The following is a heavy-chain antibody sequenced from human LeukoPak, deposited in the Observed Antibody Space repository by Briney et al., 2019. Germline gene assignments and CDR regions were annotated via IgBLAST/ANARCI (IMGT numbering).Heavy chain of an antibody. CDR2: IKQGGSEK. Sequence: GGSLRLSCAASGYTFSSYWMRWVRQAPGKGLEWVANIKQGGSEKYYVDSVKGRFTISRDNAKNSLYLKMNSLRAEDTAVYYCARGTIAAAGYYYFDYWGQGTQVTVSS. D-gene: IGHD6-13*01. CDR3: ARGTIAAAGYYYFDY. V-gene: IGHV3-7*04. J-gene: IGHJ4*02. CDR1: GYTFSSYW.